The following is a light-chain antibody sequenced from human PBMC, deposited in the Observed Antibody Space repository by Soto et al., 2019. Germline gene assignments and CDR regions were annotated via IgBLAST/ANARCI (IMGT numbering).Light chain of an antibody. V-gene: IGKV3-15*01. CDR1: QSVSSN. Sequence: EVVMTQSPATLSVSPGDRASLSCRANQSVSSNLAWYQQKPGQAPRLLIYGASTRATGIPARFSGGGSEIDFTLSISSLQSEDFAGYYCQQYDNLHSFTFGQGTKLEIQ. J-gene: IGKJ2*01. CDR3: QQYDNLHSFT. CDR2: GAS.